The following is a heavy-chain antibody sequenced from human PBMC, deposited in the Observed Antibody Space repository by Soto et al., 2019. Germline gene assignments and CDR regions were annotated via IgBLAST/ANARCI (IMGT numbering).Heavy chain of an antibody. CDR2: IIPIFGTA. CDR3: ARVLRYFGWLLETYYYYYYGMDV. V-gene: IGHV1-69*01. J-gene: IGHJ6*02. CDR1: GGTFSSYA. Sequence: QVQLVQSGAEVKKPGSSVKVSCKASGGTFSSYAISWVRQAPGQGLEWMGGIIPIFGTANYAQKFQGRVTITADESTSEDYMGLSGVRSGYSAVYYCARVLRYFGWLLETYYYYYYGMDVWGQGTTVTVSS. D-gene: IGHD3-9*01.